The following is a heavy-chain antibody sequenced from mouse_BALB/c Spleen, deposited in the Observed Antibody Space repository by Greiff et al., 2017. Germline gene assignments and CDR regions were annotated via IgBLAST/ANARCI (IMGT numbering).Heavy chain of an antibody. CDR3: ARLRYGNYFYAMDY. CDR1: GFAFSSYD. Sequence: DVQLVESGGGLVKPGGSLKLSCAASGFAFSSYDMSWVRQTPEKRLEWVAYISSGGGSTYYPDTVKGRFTISRDNAKNTLYLQMSSLKSEDTAMYYCARLRYGNYFYAMDYWGQGTSVTVSS. CDR2: ISSGGGST. D-gene: IGHD2-1*01. V-gene: IGHV5-12-1*01. J-gene: IGHJ4*01.